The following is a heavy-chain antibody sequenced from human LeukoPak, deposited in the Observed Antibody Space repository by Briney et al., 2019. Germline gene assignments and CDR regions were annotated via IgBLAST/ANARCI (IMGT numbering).Heavy chain of an antibody. D-gene: IGHD5-18*01. J-gene: IGHJ3*02. CDR3: ARQLSPYAFDI. Sequence: ASVKVSCKASGYTFTAYYMLWVRQAPGQGLEWMGRINPNTGGTNYAQRFQGRVTMTRDTAISTAYMELNRLTSDDTAVYYCARQLSPYAFDIWGQGTVVTVSS. CDR2: INPNTGGT. CDR1: GYTFTAYY. V-gene: IGHV1-2*06.